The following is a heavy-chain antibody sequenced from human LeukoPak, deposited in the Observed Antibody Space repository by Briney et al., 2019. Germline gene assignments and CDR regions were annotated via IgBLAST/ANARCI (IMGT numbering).Heavy chain of an antibody. Sequence: SETLSLTCTVSGGSISSSSYYWGWIRQPPGKGLEWIGSIYYSGSTYYNPSLKSRVTISVDTSKNQFSLKLSSVTAADTAMYYCASLLFGGYDDYWGQGTLVTVSS. D-gene: IGHD5-12*01. J-gene: IGHJ4*02. CDR3: ASLLFGGYDDY. CDR2: IYYSGST. V-gene: IGHV4-39*01. CDR1: GGSISSSSYY.